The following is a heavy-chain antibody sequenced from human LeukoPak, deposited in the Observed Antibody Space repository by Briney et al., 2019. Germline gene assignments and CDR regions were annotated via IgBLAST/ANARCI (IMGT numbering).Heavy chain of an antibody. Sequence: SVKVSCKASGGTFSSYAISWVRQAPGQGLEWMGGIIPIFGTANYAQKFQGGVTITTDESTSTAYMELSSLRSEDTAVYYCASPQAYYYDSSGPPSPYYYMDVWGKGTTVTVSS. CDR2: IIPIFGTA. D-gene: IGHD3-22*01. CDR3: ASPQAYYYDSSGPPSPYYYMDV. CDR1: GGTFSSYA. J-gene: IGHJ6*03. V-gene: IGHV1-69*05.